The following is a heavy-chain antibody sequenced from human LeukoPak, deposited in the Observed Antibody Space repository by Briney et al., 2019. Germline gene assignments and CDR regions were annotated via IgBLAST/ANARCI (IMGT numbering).Heavy chain of an antibody. D-gene: IGHD1-26*01. V-gene: IGHV3-7*01. Sequence: PGGSLGLSCAASGFTFSTYWMSWVRQAPGKGLEWVANIKQDGSEKYYVDSVKGRFTISRDNAKNSLYLQMNSLRAEDTAVYYCARDIKRGGSPGHFDYWGQGTLVTVSS. J-gene: IGHJ4*02. CDR2: IKQDGSEK. CDR3: ARDIKRGGSPGHFDY. CDR1: GFTFSTYW.